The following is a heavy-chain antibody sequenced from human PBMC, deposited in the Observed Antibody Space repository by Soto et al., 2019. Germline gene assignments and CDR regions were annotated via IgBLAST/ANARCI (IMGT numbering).Heavy chain of an antibody. V-gene: IGHV5-10-1*01. J-gene: IGHJ6*02. CDR2: IDPSDSYT. Sequence: PGESLKISCKGSGYSFTSYWISWVRQMPGKGLEWMGRIDPSDSYTNYSPSFQGYVTISADKSISTAYLQWSSLKASDTAMYYCARQRAQSIAARLRGMDVWGQGTTVTVSS. CDR1: GYSFTSYW. CDR3: ARQRAQSIAARLRGMDV. D-gene: IGHD6-6*01.